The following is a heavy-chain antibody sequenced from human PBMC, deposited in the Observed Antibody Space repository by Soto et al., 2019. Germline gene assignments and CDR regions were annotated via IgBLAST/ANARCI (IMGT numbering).Heavy chain of an antibody. D-gene: IGHD4-17*01. V-gene: IGHV5-51*01. J-gene: IGHJ6*03. CDR1: GYSFTSYW. CDR3: ARLNPVPDDNGDYGTKGTYYYYMDV. Sequence: GESLKISCKGSGYSFTSYWIGWVRQMPGKGLEWMGIIYPGDSDTRYSPSFQGQVTISADKSISTAYLQWSSLKASDTTMYYSARLNPVPDDNGDYGTKGTYYYYMDVWGKGTTVTVSS. CDR2: IYPGDSDT.